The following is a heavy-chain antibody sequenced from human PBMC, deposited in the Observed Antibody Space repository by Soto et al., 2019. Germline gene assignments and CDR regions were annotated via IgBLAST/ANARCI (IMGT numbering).Heavy chain of an antibody. J-gene: IGHJ4*02. CDR1: GYTFTSYD. Sequence: GASVKVSCKASGYTFTSYDINWVRQATGQGLEWMEWMNPNSGNTGYAQKFQGRVTMTRNTSISTAYMELSSLRSEDMAVYYCARVDTAMVYYFDYWGQGTLVTVSS. D-gene: IGHD5-18*01. CDR3: ARVDTAMVYYFDY. V-gene: IGHV1-8*01. CDR2: MNPNSGNT.